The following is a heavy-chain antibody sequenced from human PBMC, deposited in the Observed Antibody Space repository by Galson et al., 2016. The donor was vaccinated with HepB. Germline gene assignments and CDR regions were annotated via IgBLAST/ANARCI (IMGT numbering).Heavy chain of an antibody. D-gene: IGHD3-22*01. Sequence: SLRLSCAASGFTFSSLGMHWVRQAPGKGLEWVAVIWYDGSNKYYADSVKGRFTISRDNSKNTLYLQMNSLRAEDTAVYYCARDAFYDTSDLVWHFDYWGQGTLVTVSS. CDR1: GFTFSSLG. J-gene: IGHJ4*02. CDR2: IWYDGSNK. CDR3: ARDAFYDTSDLVWHFDY. V-gene: IGHV3-33*01.